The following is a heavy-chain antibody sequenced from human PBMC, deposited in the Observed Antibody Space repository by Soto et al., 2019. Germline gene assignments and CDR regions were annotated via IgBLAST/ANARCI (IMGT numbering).Heavy chain of an antibody. J-gene: IGHJ6*02. D-gene: IGHD6-19*01. CDR3: ARDPGYSSGWYYYGMDV. Sequence: ASVKVSCKASGGTFSSYTISCVRQAPGQGLEWMGRIIPILGIANYAQKFQGRVTITADKSTSTAYMELSSLRSEDTAVYYCARDPGYSSGWYYYGMDVWGQGTTVTVSS. V-gene: IGHV1-69*04. CDR2: IIPILGIA. CDR1: GGTFSSYT.